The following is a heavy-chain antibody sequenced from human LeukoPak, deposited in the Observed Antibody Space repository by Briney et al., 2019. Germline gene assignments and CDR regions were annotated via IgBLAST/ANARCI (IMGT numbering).Heavy chain of an antibody. V-gene: IGHV3-7*04. Sequence: PGGSLRLSCAASGFTFSTYWMSWVRQAPGKGLEWVANMNQDGNEKYYVDSVKGRFTISRDNAKNSLYLQMNSLRVEDTAVYYCARENHATFDYWGQGTLVTVSS. J-gene: IGHJ4*02. CDR2: MNQDGNEK. CDR3: ARENHATFDY. CDR1: GFTFSTYW. D-gene: IGHD1-14*01.